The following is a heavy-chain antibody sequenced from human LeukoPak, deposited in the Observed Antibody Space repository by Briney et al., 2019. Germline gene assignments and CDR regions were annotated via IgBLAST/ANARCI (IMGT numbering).Heavy chain of an antibody. V-gene: IGHV1-69*04. CDR1: GGTFSSYT. CDR2: IIPILGIA. J-gene: IGHJ5*02. Sequence: ASVKVSCKASGGTFSSYTISWVRQAPGQGLEWMGRIIPILGIANYAQKFQGRVTITADKSTSTAYMELSSLRSEDTAVYYCARDRLDYGDYSRPLDEYNWFDPWGQGTLVTVSS. D-gene: IGHD4-17*01. CDR3: ARDRLDYGDYSRPLDEYNWFDP.